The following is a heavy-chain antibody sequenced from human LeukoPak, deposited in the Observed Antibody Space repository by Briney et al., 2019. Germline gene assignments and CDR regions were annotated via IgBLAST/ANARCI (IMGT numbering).Heavy chain of an antibody. CDR1: GFTFSSYA. J-gene: IGHJ4*02. Sequence: GGSLRLSCAASGFTFSSYAMSWVRQAPGKGLEWVSAICGSGGSTYYADSVKGRFTISRDNSKNTLYLQMNSLRAEDTAVYYCATERYYYDSSGYSQDYGGQGTLVTVSS. CDR3: ATERYYYDSSGYSQDY. CDR2: ICGSGGST. D-gene: IGHD3-22*01. V-gene: IGHV3-23*01.